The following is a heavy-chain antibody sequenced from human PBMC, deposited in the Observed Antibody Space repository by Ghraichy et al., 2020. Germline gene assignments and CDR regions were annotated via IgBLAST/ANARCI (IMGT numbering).Heavy chain of an antibody. CDR1: GFTFKNYA. D-gene: IGHD3-10*01. V-gene: IGHV3-23*01. CDR3: AKDAESYNGIYDPFDI. J-gene: IGHJ3*02. Sequence: GVLNISCIASGFTFKNYAMAWVRQAPGKGPEWVSFIGGDNNIRHYADSVKGRFSVSRDNSKNTLYLQMSSLRVEDTAVYYCAKDAESYNGIYDPFDIWGQGTMVTVSS. CDR2: IGGDNNIR.